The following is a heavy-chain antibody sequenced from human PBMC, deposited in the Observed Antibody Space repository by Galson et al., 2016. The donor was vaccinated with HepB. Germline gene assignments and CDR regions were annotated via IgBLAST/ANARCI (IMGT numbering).Heavy chain of an antibody. CDR3: ARDRAYGGLMFDC. Sequence: SAKMSCKASGCTFTSNGINWVRRAPGHGLECMGRNNTYTGNTNYRQEFQGRVTMTTDTSTSTAYMDLRSLRPDDPAVYYCARDRAYGGLMFDCGGQGTLVTVSS. CDR1: GCTFTSNG. CDR2: NNTYTGNT. V-gene: IGHV1-18*01. J-gene: IGHJ4*02. D-gene: IGHD3-10*01.